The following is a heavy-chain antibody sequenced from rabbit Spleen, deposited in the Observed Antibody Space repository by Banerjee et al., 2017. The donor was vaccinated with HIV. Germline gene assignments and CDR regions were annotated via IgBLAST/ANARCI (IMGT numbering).Heavy chain of an antibody. Sequence: ESGGNLVKPGASLTLNCTDSGFFFSSSDYMCWVRQALGKGLEWISCIAGDSSGFTYSATWAKGRFTCSKTSSTTVTLQMTSLTVADTATYFCARDAGSGPYIDVYFNLWGPGTLVTVS. CDR1: GFFFSSSDY. V-gene: IGHV1S40*01. CDR2: IAGDSSGFT. CDR3: ARDAGSGPYIDVYFNL. J-gene: IGHJ4*01. D-gene: IGHD8-1*01.